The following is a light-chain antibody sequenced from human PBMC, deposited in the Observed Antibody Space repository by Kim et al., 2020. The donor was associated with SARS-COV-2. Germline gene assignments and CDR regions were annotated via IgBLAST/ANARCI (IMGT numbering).Light chain of an antibody. V-gene: IGKV1-8*01. CDR2: AAS. Sequence: ASKGDRVTITCRASQGISSYLAWYQQKPGKAPKLLIYAASTLQSGVPSRFSGSGSGTDFTLTISCLQSEDFATYYCQQYYSYLWTFGQGTKVDIK. J-gene: IGKJ1*01. CDR1: QGISSY. CDR3: QQYYSYLWT.